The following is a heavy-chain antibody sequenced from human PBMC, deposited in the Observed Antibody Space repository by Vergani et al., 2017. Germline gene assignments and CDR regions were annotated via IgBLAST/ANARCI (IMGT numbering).Heavy chain of an antibody. V-gene: IGHV4-34*01. J-gene: IGHJ6*03. CDR2: IDHTGRP. D-gene: IGHD4-11*01. Sequence: QVQLQQWGGGLLKPSETLSLTCVVNGGSFTSYHWTWLRQSPGEGLEWVGDIDHTGRPEYNPSLKSRLTMSVDKSRNQFSLTLNSVTATDPAIYFCARVNTETNGHLYYYYYMDVWGQGTAVTVS. CDR3: ARVNTETNGHLYYYYYMDV. CDR1: GGSFTSYH.